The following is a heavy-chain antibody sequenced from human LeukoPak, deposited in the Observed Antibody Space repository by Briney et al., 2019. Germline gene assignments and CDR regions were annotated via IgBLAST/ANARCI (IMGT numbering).Heavy chain of an antibody. V-gene: IGHV1-24*01. CDR1: GYTLSDLS. J-gene: IGHJ4*02. CDR3: ATAFAGNLVDY. Sequence: GASVKVSYKVSGYTLSDLSMHWVRQAPGKGLEWMGSFALEDGEKIYAQKFQGRVTMTEDTSTDTAYMELSSLRSEDTAVYYCATAFAGNLVDYWGQGTLVTVSS. D-gene: IGHD1-14*01. CDR2: FALEDGEK.